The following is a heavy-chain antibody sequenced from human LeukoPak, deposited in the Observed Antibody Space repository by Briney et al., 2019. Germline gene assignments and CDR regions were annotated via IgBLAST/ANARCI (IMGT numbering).Heavy chain of an antibody. Sequence: GGSLRLSCAASGFTFSSYGMHWVRQAPGKGLEWVAVIWYDGSNKYYADSVKGRFTISRDNSKNTLYLQMNSLRAEDTAVYYCARDYSETTSGWFDPWGQGTLVTVSS. CDR2: IWYDGSNK. CDR3: ARDYSETTSGWFDP. CDR1: GFTFSSYG. V-gene: IGHV3-33*01. D-gene: IGHD4-11*01. J-gene: IGHJ5*02.